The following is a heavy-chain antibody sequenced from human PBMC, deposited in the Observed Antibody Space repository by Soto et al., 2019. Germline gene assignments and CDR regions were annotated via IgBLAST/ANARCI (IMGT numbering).Heavy chain of an antibody. J-gene: IGHJ4*02. Sequence: QVQLQESGPGLVKPSQTLSLTCTVSGGSISSGGYYWSWIRQHPGKGLEWIGYIYYSGSTYYNPSLKSRVTISVDMSKNQFSLKLSSVTAADTAVYYCATNARFLEWLPPFDYWGQGTLVTVSS. CDR3: ATNARFLEWLPPFDY. CDR1: GGSISSGGYY. CDR2: IYYSGST. D-gene: IGHD3-3*01. V-gene: IGHV4-31*03.